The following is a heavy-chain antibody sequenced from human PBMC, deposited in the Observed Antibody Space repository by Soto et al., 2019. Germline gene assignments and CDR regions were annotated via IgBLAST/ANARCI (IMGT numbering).Heavy chain of an antibody. CDR3: ARAPYGDSWYFDL. CDR2: IKQDGSEK. D-gene: IGHD4-17*01. J-gene: IGHJ2*01. V-gene: IGHV3-7*03. Sequence: EVQLVESGGGLVQPGGSLRLSCAASGFTFSSYWMSWVRQAPGKGLEWVANIKQDGSEKYYVDSVKGRFTISRDNAKNSPYLQMNSLGAEDKAVYYCARAPYGDSWYFDLWGRGTLVTVSS. CDR1: GFTFSSYW.